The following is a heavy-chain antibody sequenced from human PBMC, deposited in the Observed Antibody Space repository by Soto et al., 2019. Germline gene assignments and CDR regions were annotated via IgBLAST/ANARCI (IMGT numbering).Heavy chain of an antibody. Sequence: GGSLRLSCVASGFTFSNFGLNWVRQAPGKGLEWVSSISSSDKYIYYADSVKGRFTISRDNAKNSLSLQMDSLRADDTAVYYCSRVFCSGDCYPPLDYGGQGTLDTVSS. CDR1: GFTFSNFG. V-gene: IGHV3-21*01. CDR3: SRVFCSGDCYPPLDY. J-gene: IGHJ4*02. D-gene: IGHD2-21*02. CDR2: ISSSDKYI.